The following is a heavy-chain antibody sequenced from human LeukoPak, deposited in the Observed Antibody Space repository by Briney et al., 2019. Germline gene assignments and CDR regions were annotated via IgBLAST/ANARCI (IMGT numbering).Heavy chain of an antibody. D-gene: IGHD2-2*01. CDR3: ARAKVVCSSTSCGYYYGMDV. V-gene: IGHV1-69*01. CDR1: GGTFSSYA. J-gene: IGHJ6*02. Sequence: ASVKVSCKASGGTFSSYAISWVRQAPGQGLEWMGGIIPIFGTANYAQKFQGRVTITADESTSTAYMELSSLRSEDTAVYYCARAKVVCSSTSCGYYYGMDVSGQGTTVTVSS. CDR2: IIPIFGTA.